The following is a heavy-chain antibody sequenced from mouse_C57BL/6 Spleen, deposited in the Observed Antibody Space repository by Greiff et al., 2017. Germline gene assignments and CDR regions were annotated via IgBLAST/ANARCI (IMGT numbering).Heavy chain of an antibody. CDR1: GYTFTSYW. CDR3: ARLDYGSSHWYFDV. J-gene: IGHJ1*03. Sequence: VKLQQPGAELVKPGASVKLSCKASGYTFTSYWMHWVKQRPGQGLEWIGMIHPNSGSTNYNEKFKSKATLTVDKSSSTAYMQLSSLTSEDSAVYYCARLDYGSSHWYFDVWGTGTTVTVSS. D-gene: IGHD1-1*01. CDR2: IHPNSGST. V-gene: IGHV1-64*01.